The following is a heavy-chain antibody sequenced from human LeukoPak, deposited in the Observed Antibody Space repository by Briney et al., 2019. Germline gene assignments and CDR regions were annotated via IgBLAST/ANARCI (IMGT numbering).Heavy chain of an antibody. Sequence: GGSLRLSCTASGFTFGDYAMSWVRQAPGKGLEWVGFIRSKAYGGTTEYAASVKGRFTISRDDYKSIAYLQMNSLKTEDTAVYYCTRRYCSSTSCYAQTEYFQHWGQGTLVTVSS. CDR2: IRSKAYGGTT. V-gene: IGHV3-49*04. J-gene: IGHJ1*01. CDR3: TRRYCSSTSCYAQTEYFQH. D-gene: IGHD2-2*01. CDR1: GFTFGDYA.